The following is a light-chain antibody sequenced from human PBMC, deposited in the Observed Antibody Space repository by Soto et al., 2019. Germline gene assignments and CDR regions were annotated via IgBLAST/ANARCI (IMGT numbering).Light chain of an antibody. J-gene: IGKJ4*01. Sequence: IEVGQCVASVSGCVGDRVTITCRASQSVGTYLSWYQQKQGKAPKLLINVASTLQSGVPSRFSGSGSGTDITPAISSLQPEHFATSSCQQSACTPQPFGGGTKVDIK. CDR1: QSVGTY. CDR3: QQSACTPQP. CDR2: VAS. V-gene: IGKV1-39*01.